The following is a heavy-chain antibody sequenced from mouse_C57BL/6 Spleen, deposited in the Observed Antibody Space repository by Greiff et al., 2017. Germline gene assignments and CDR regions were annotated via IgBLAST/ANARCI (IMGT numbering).Heavy chain of an antibody. Sequence: QVQLQQSGAELVKPGASVKVSCKASGYTFTSYWMHWVKQRPGQGLEWIGRINPSDSDTNYNQKFKGKATLTVDKSSSTAYMQLSSLTSEDSAVYYCAISGSRGWFAYWGQGTLVTVSA. D-gene: IGHD1-1*01. V-gene: IGHV1-74*01. CDR1: GYTFTSYW. J-gene: IGHJ3*01. CDR2: INPSDSDT. CDR3: AISGSRGWFAY.